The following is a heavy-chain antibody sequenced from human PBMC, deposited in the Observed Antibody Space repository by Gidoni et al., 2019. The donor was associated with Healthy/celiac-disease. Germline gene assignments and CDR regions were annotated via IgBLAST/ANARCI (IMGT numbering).Heavy chain of an antibody. J-gene: IGHJ6*03. V-gene: IGHV4-59*08. D-gene: IGHD3-10*01. CDR3: ARYGFGQGYYYYMDV. CDR1: GGSISSYY. CDR2: IYYSGST. Sequence: SGGSISSYYWSWIRQPPGKGLEWIGYIYYSGSTNYNPSLKSRVTISVDTSTNQFSLKLSSVTAADTAVYYCARYGFGQGYYYYMDVWGKGTTVTVSS.